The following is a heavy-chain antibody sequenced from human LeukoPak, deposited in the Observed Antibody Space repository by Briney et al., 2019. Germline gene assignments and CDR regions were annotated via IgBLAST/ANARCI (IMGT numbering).Heavy chain of an antibody. CDR1: GFTFSSYA. CDR3: AKPRNLYYDSSGYYPCFDY. V-gene: IGHV3-23*01. CDR2: ISGSGGST. Sequence: PGGSLRLSCAASGFTFSSYAMSWVRQAPGKGLEWVSAISGSGGSTYYADSVKGRFTISRDNSKNTLYLQMNSLRAEDTAVYYCAKPRNLYYDSSGYYPCFDYWGQGTLVTVPS. D-gene: IGHD3-22*01. J-gene: IGHJ4*02.